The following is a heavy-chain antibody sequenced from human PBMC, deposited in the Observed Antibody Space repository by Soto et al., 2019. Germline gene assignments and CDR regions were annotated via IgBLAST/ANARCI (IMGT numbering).Heavy chain of an antibody. CDR3: GVSTAGSGGPGD. V-gene: IGHV4-61*08. CDR2: QTGST. J-gene: IGHJ1*01. D-gene: IGHD6-19*01. CDR1: GVSVTSGGHH. Sequence: QVQVQESGPGLVKPSETLSLTCAVSGVSVTSGGHHFLWILQPPGQGLEWIGQTGSTNYNPSLKGRISISVDTSKNQFSLNLNSVTSADTAVYYCGVSTAGSGGPGDCGQGTLVTISS.